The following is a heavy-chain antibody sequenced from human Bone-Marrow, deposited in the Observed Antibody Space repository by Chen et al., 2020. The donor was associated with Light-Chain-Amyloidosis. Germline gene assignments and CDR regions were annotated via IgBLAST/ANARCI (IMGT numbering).Heavy chain of an antibody. Sequence: QVQLVESGGGVVQPGRSLRLSCAASGFTFSSYGMHWVRQAPGKGLEWVAVISYDGSNKYYADSVKGRFTISRDNSKNTLYLQMNSLRAEDTAVYYCAKEWNTVIVVARPRGIDYWGQGTLVTVSS. J-gene: IGHJ4*02. CDR1: GFTFSSYG. D-gene: IGHD3-22*01. CDR3: AKEWNTVIVVARPRGIDY. CDR2: ISYDGSNK. V-gene: IGHV3-30*18.